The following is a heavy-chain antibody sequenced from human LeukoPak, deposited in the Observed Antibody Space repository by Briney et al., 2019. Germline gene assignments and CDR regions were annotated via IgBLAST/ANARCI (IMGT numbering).Heavy chain of an antibody. D-gene: IGHD5-18*01. CDR1: GGSISSFY. V-gene: IGHV4-59*01. CDR2: IYYSGST. CDR3: ARAGGDTAMVTVDY. J-gene: IGHJ4*02. Sequence: SETLSLTCTVSGGSISSFYWSWIRQPPGKGLEWIGYIYYSGSTNYNPSLKSRVTISVDTSKNQFSLKLSSVTAADTAVYYCARAGGDTAMVTVDYWGQGTLVTVSS.